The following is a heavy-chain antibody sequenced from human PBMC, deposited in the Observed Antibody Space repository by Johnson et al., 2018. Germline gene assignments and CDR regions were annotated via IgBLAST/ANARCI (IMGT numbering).Heavy chain of an antibody. CDR2: IWSDGRKT. CDR1: GFTFSSHG. D-gene: IGHD3-22*01. CDR3: AKGGGYDSSGYIGAFDI. V-gene: IGHV3-33*06. Sequence: QVQLVQSGGGVVQPGRSLRLSCAASGFTFSSHGMHWVRQAPGKGLEWVAVIWSDGRKTYYADSVKGRFTVSRDNSKNTLYLQMNSLRAEDTAVYYCAKGGGYDSSGYIGAFDIWGQGTMVTVSS. J-gene: IGHJ3*02.